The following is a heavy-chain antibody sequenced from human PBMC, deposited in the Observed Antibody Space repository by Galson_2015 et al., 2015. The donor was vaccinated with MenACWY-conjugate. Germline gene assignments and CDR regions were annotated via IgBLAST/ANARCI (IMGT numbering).Heavy chain of an antibody. V-gene: IGHV3-48*01. Sequence: SLRLSCAASGFTFSSNSMHWVRQAPGKGLEWVSYISSSSSTIYYADSVKGRFTISRDNAKNSLYLQMNSLRAEDTAVYYCAERQWQQLTADSWGQGTLVTVSS. CDR3: AERQWQQLTADS. D-gene: IGHD6-13*01. CDR2: ISSSSSTI. J-gene: IGHJ4*02. CDR1: GFTFSSNS.